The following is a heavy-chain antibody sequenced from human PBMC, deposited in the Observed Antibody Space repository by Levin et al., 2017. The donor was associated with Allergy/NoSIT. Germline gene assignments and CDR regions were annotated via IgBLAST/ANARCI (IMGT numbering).Heavy chain of an antibody. CDR1: GYTFTGYY. V-gene: IGHV1-2*02. CDR2: INPNSGGT. CDR3: ARQSSVEWLVLDDYFDY. D-gene: IGHD6-19*01. J-gene: IGHJ4*02. Sequence: ASVKVSCKASGYTFTGYYMHWVRQAPGQGLEWMGWINPNSGGTNYAQKFQGRVTMIRDASISTAYMELSRLRSDDTAVYYCARQSSVEWLVLDDYFDYWGQGTLVTVSS.